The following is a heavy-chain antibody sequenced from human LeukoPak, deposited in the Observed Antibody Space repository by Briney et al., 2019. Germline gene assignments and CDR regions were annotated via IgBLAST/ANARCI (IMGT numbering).Heavy chain of an antibody. CDR1: GGSISSGSYC. Sequence: SETLSLTCTVSGGSISSGSYCWGWIRQPAGKGLEWIGRIYTSGSTNYNPSLKSRVTISVDTSKNQFSLKLSSVTAADTAVYYCARAISLLNWFDPWGQGTLVTVSS. CDR2: IYTSGST. J-gene: IGHJ5*02. D-gene: IGHD1-14*01. V-gene: IGHV4-61*02. CDR3: ARAISLLNWFDP.